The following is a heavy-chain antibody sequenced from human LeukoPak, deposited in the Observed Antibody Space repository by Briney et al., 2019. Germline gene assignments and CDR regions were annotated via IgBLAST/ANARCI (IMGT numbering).Heavy chain of an antibody. Sequence: GGSLRLSCAASGFSFSSFSMNWVRQAPGKGLEWVSSISSSSDYKYYADSVKGRFTISRDNAKNSLYLQVNSLRAEDTAVYFCAREGLAAAGLDYWGQGTLVTVSS. V-gene: IGHV3-21*06. CDR1: GFSFSSFS. J-gene: IGHJ4*02. CDR2: ISSSSDYK. D-gene: IGHD6-13*01. CDR3: AREGLAAAGLDY.